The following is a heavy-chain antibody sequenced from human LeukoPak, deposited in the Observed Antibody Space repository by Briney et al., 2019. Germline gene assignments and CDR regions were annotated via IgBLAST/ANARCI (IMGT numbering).Heavy chain of an antibody. V-gene: IGHV4-31*03. D-gene: IGHD3-22*01. CDR3: ARAVPLDSSGSMFDY. Sequence: SETLSLTCTVSGGSISSGGYYWSWIHQHPGKGLEWIGYIYYSGSTYYTPSLKSRVILSVDTSKNQFSLKLSSVTAADTAVYYCARAVPLDSSGSMFDYWGQGTLVTVSS. CDR1: GGSISSGGYY. J-gene: IGHJ4*02. CDR2: IYYSGST.